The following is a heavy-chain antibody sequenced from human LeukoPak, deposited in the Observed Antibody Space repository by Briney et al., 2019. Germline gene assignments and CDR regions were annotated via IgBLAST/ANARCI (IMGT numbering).Heavy chain of an antibody. D-gene: IGHD1-26*01. CDR2: IYYSGST. CDR1: GGSISSSTYF. Sequence: SETLSLTCTVSGGSISSSTYFWGWIRQPPGKGLEWIGTIYYSGSTYYNPSLKSRVTISVDSTKNQFSLRLSSVTAADTAVYYCARVGATNEDYWGQGTLVTVSS. V-gene: IGHV4-39*07. J-gene: IGHJ4*02. CDR3: ARVGATNEDY.